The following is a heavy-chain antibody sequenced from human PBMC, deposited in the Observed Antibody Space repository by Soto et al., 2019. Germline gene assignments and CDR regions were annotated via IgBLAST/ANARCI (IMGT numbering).Heavy chain of an antibody. D-gene: IGHD6-13*01. CDR2: ISYDGSNK. J-gene: IGHJ4*02. CDR1: GFTFSSYA. V-gene: IGHV3-30-3*01. Sequence: QVQLVESGGGVVQPGRSLRLSCAASGFTFSSYAMHWVRQAPGKGLEWVAVISYDGSNKYYADSVKGRFTISRDNSKNMLYLQMNSLRAEDTAVYYCARDEPRNRAAAGGYWGQGTLVTVSS. CDR3: ARDEPRNRAAAGGY.